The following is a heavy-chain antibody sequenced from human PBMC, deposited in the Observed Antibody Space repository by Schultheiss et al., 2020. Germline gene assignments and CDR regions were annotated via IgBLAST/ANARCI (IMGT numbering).Heavy chain of an antibody. J-gene: IGHJ4*02. CDR3: ARESRDTNWGYAAY. CDR2: IKQDGSEK. Sequence: GGSLRLSCAASGFTFSSYSMNWVRQAPGKGLEWVANIKQDGSEKYYVDSVKGRFTISRDNAKNSLYLQMNSLRAEDTAVYYCARESRDTNWGYAAYWGQGTLVTVSS. V-gene: IGHV3-7*03. CDR1: GFTFSSYS. D-gene: IGHD7-27*01.